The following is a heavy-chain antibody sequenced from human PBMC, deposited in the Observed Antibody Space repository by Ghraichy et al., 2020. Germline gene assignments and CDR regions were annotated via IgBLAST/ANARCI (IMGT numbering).Heavy chain of an antibody. D-gene: IGHD3-22*01. J-gene: IGHJ4*02. CDR3: AKDNDDSSGYYSYYFDY. V-gene: IGHV3-43*01. CDR2: ISWDGGST. Sequence: GESLRLSCAASGFTFDDYTMHWVRQAPGKGLEWGSLISWDGGSTYYADSVKGRFTISRDNSKNSLYLQMNSLRTEDTALYYCAKDNDDSSGYYSYYFDYWGQGTLVTVS. CDR1: GFTFDDYT.